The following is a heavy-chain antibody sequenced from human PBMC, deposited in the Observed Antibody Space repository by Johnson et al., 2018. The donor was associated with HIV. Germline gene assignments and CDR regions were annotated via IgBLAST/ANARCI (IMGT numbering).Heavy chain of an antibody. J-gene: IGHJ3*02. CDR1: GFTVSSNY. D-gene: IGHD6-13*01. V-gene: IGHV3-53*01. CDR3: AREIIAAADDI. CDR2: IYSGGKT. Sequence: VQLVESGGGLIQPGGSLRLSCAASGFTVSSNYMSWVRLAPGKGLEWVSVIYSGGKTYYADSVKGRFTISRDNSKNTLYLQMNSLRAEDTAVYYCAREIIAAADDIWGQGTMVTVSS.